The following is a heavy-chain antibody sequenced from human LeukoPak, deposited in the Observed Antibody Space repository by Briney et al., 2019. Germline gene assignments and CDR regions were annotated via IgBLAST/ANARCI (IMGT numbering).Heavy chain of an antibody. V-gene: IGHV4-34*01. CDR1: GGSFSGYY. Sequence: SETLSLTCAVYGGSFSGYYWSWIRQPPGKGLEWIGEINHSGSTNYNPSLKSRVTISVDTSKNQFSLKLSSVTAADTAVYYCARSEAGNALRAPTRNWFDPWGQGTLVTVSS. J-gene: IGHJ5*02. CDR2: INHSGST. CDR3: ARSEAGNALRAPTRNWFDP. D-gene: IGHD1-1*01.